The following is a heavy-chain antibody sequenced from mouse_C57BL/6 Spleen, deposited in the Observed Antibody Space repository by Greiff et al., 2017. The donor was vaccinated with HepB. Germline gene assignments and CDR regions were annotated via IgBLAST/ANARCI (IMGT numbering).Heavy chain of an antibody. Sequence: QVQLQQSGPELVKPGASVKISCKASGYAFSSSWMNWVKQRPGKGLEWIGRIYPGDGDTNYNGKFKGKATLTADKSSSTAYMQFSSLTSEDSAVYFCARVRSYAMDYWGQGTSVTVSS. CDR3: ARVRSYAMDY. V-gene: IGHV1-82*01. CDR1: GYAFSSSW. CDR2: IYPGDGDT. J-gene: IGHJ4*01. D-gene: IGHD3-2*02.